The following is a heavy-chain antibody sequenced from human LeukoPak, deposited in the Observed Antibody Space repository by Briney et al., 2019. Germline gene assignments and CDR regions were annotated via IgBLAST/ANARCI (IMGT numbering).Heavy chain of an antibody. CDR2: IKQDGSEI. CDR1: GFTFSSYW. V-gene: IGHV3-7*01. D-gene: IGHD5-24*01. Sequence: GGSLRLSCAASGFTFSSYWMSWVRQAPGKGLEWVANIKQDGSEIYYVDSVKGRFTTSRDNAKNSLYLQMNSLRAEDTAVYYCARAGSKWMATILDYWGQGTLVTVSS. CDR3: ARAGSKWMATILDY. J-gene: IGHJ4*02.